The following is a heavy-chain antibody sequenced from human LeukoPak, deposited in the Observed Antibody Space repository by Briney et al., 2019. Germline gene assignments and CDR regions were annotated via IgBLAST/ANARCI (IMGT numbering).Heavy chain of an antibody. D-gene: IGHD3-22*01. V-gene: IGHV1-69*06. CDR3: ARVFYYDSSGYYYYFDY. CDR2: IIPIFGTA. Sequence: ASVKVSCKTSGYTFTSYAMNWVRQAPGQGLEWMGGIIPIFGTANYAQKFQGRVTITADKSTSTAYMELTSLRSEDTAVYYCARVFYYDSSGYYYYFDYWGQGTLVTVSS. J-gene: IGHJ4*02. CDR1: GYTFTSYA.